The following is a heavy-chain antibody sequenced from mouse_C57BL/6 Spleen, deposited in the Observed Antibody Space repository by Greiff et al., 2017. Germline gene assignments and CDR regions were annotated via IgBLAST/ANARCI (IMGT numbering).Heavy chain of an antibody. CDR2: IHPNSGST. J-gene: IGHJ2*01. CDR3: VFYYDYDAGFDY. Sequence: QVQLQQPGAELVKPGASVKLSCKASGYTFTSYWMHWVKQRPGQGLEWIGMIHPNSGSTNYNEKFKSKATLTVDKSSSTAYMQLSSLTSEDSAVYYCVFYYDYDAGFDYWGQGTTLTVSS. D-gene: IGHD2-4*01. CDR1: GYTFTSYW. V-gene: IGHV1-64*01.